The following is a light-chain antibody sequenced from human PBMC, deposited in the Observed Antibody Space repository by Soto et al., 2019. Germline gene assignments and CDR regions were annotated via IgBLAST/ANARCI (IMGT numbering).Light chain of an antibody. CDR2: WAS. CDR1: QSVLYRSNDQNY. CDR3: QHYYSSPLT. Sequence: DIVMTQSPDSLAVSLGERATINCKSSQSVLYRSNDQNYLAWYQQKPGQPPKLLIYWASTRESGVPDRFSGSGSGTDFTLTISSLQAEDVAVYYCQHYYSSPLTFGGGTKVDIK. V-gene: IGKV4-1*01. J-gene: IGKJ4*01.